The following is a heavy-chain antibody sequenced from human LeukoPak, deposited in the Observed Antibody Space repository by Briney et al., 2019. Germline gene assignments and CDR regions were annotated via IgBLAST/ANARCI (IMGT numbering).Heavy chain of an antibody. Sequence: GGSLRLSCAASGFTFSSYSMNWVRQAPGKGLEWVSSISSSSSYIYYADSVKGRFTISRDNAKNSVSLHMTSLRDQDTAVYHCATNPWAQGETAAIGPFDPWGQGTLVIVSS. J-gene: IGHJ5*02. CDR1: GFTFSSYS. D-gene: IGHD1-26*01. V-gene: IGHV3-21*01. CDR2: ISSSSSYI. CDR3: ATNPWAQGETAAIGPFDP.